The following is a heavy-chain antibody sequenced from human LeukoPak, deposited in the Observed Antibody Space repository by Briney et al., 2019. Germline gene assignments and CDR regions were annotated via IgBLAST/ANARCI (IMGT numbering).Heavy chain of an antibody. CDR3: AKQSGGSGTYYYY. Sequence: GSLRLSCAASGFTFSSYAMTWVRQAPGKGLEWVSAIGGSGGSTYYADSVKGRFTISGDNSKNTLYLQMNSLRAEDTAVYYCAKQSGGSGTYYYYWGQGTLVTVSS. D-gene: IGHD3-10*01. V-gene: IGHV3-23*01. CDR1: GFTFSSYA. CDR2: IGGSGGST. J-gene: IGHJ4*02.